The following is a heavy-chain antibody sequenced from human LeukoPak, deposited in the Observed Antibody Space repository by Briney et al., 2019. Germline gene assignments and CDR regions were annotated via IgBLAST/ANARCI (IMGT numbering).Heavy chain of an antibody. V-gene: IGHV3-53*01. CDR1: GFTGSRTY. CDR2: VYTGGTT. Sequence: PGGSLRLSCAASGFTGSRTYMSWVHQAPGKGLEWVSIVYTGGTTYYADSVQGRFTISRDNSKNTLYLQMNSLRAEDTAMYYCATFNAAQVFDYWGQGTLVIVSS. J-gene: IGHJ4*02. D-gene: IGHD6-13*01. CDR3: ATFNAAQVFDY.